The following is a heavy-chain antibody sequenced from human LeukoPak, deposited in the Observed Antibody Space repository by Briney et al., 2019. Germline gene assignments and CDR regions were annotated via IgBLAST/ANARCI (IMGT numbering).Heavy chain of an antibody. Sequence: TTSETLSLTCTVSGGSISSGSYYWGWIRQPPGKGLEWIGSIYHSGSTYYNASLKSRVTISVDTSKNQFSLKLSSVTAADTAVYYCARDMTGSGWNDAFDIWGQGTMVTVSS. J-gene: IGHJ3*02. CDR2: IYHSGST. CDR1: GGSISSGSYY. V-gene: IGHV4-39*02. D-gene: IGHD6-19*01. CDR3: ARDMTGSGWNDAFDI.